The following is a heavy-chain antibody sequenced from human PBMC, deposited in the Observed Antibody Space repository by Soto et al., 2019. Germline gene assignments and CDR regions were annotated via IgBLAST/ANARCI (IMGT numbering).Heavy chain of an antibody. CDR2: IYPGDSDT. CDR3: ARLSGSGSYYNRNWFDP. CDR1: GYSFTSYW. D-gene: IGHD3-10*01. V-gene: IGHV5-51*01. J-gene: IGHJ5*02. Sequence: GESLKISCKGSGYSFTSYWVGWVRQMPGKGLEWMGIIYPGDSDTRYSPSFQGQVTISADNSISTAYLQWSSLKASDTAMYYCARLSGSGSYYNRNWFDPWGQGTLVTVSS.